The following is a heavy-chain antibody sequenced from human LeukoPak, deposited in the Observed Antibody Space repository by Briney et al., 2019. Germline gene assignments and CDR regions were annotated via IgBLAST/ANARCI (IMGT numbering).Heavy chain of an antibody. J-gene: IGHJ3*02. V-gene: IGHV3-13*01. CDR1: GFTFSSYD. CDR3: ARVGYSSSWSSSAFDI. Sequence: QPGGSLRLSCAASGFTFSSYDMHWVRQATGKGLEWDSAIGTAGDTYYPGSVKGRFTISRENAKNSLYLQMNSLRAEDTAVYYCARVGYSSSWSSSAFDIWGQGTMVTVSS. CDR2: IGTAGDT. D-gene: IGHD6-13*01.